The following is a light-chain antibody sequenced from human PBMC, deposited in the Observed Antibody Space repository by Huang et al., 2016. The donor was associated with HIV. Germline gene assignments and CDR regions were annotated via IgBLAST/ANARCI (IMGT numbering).Light chain of an antibody. CDR2: AAS. CDR3: QQTYRTPLFT. Sequence: LSASLGDRVTITCRASQSISSYLNWYQQKPGKAPRLLIFAASSLQSGVPSRFSGSGSGTDFTLSISSLQPEDFATYYCQQTYRTPLFTFGPGTKVDIK. CDR1: QSISSY. J-gene: IGKJ3*01. V-gene: IGKV1-39*01.